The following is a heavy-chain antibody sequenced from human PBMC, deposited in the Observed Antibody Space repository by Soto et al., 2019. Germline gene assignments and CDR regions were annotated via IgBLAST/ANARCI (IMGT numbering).Heavy chain of an antibody. Sequence: GGSLRLSCAASGFTFNSYAINWVRQAPGKGLEWVSAISGSGRSTYYADSVKGRFTISRDNSKNTLYLQMNSLRAEDTAVYYCTDSSSRPTFDFWGQGTLVTVSS. CDR1: GFTFNSYA. J-gene: IGHJ4*02. CDR3: TDSSSRPTFDF. CDR2: ISGSGRST. V-gene: IGHV3-23*01. D-gene: IGHD6-6*01.